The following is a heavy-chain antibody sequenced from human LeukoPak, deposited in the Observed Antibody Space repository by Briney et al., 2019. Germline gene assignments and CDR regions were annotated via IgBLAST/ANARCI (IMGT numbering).Heavy chain of an antibody. CDR3: ARHGPRWLQLKDAFDI. CDR1: GGSFSGYY. J-gene: IGHJ3*02. V-gene: IGHV4-34*01. Sequence: PSETLSLTCAVYGGSFSGYYWSWIRQPPGKGLEWIGEINRSGSTNYNPSLKSRVTISVDTSKNQFSLKLSSVTAADTAVYYCARHGPRWLQLKDAFDIWGQGTMVTVSS. D-gene: IGHD5-12*01. CDR2: INRSGST.